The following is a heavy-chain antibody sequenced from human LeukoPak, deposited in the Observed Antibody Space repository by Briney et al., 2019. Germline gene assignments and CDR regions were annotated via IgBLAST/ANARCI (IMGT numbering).Heavy chain of an antibody. J-gene: IGHJ4*02. CDR1: GFTFSSYA. D-gene: IGHD3-22*01. CDR2: ISGSGGST. CDR3: AKAVTYYYDSSGAYYFDY. Sequence: RGSLRLSCAASGFTFSSYAMSWVRQAPGKGLEWVSAISGSGGSTYYADSVKGRFTISRDNSKNTLYLQMNSLRAEDTAVYYCAKAVTYYYDSSGAYYFDYWGQGTLATVSS. V-gene: IGHV3-23*01.